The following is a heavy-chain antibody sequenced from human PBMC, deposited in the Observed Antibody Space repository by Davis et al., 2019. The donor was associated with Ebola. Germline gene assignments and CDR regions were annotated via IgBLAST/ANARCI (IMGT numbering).Heavy chain of an antibody. CDR1: GYRFTSYY. CDR3: AREGGRYYDSSGYVFEI. V-gene: IGHV1-46*01. Sequence: ASVKVSCKASGYRFTSYYMHWVRQAPGQGLEWMGIINPITGGTSYAQNFQVRVNMTRDTSTSTVYMELSSLRSEDTAVYYCAREGGRYYDSSGYVFEIWGQGTMVKGSS. J-gene: IGHJ3*02. D-gene: IGHD3-22*01. CDR2: INPITGGT.